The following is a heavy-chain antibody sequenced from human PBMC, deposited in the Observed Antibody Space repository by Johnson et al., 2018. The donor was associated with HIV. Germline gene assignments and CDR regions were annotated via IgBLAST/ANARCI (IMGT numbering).Heavy chain of an antibody. J-gene: IGHJ3*02. CDR3: ARDCTGGVCLNDAFDI. Sequence: LLVESGGGVVQPGRSLRLSCAASGFTFSSYAMHWVRQAPGKGLEWVAVISYDGSNKYYADSVKGRFTISRDNSKNTLYLQRNSLRAEDTAVYYCARDCTGGVCLNDAFDIWGQGTMVTVSS. V-gene: IGHV3-30*04. CDR1: GFTFSSYA. CDR2: ISYDGSNK. D-gene: IGHD2-8*02.